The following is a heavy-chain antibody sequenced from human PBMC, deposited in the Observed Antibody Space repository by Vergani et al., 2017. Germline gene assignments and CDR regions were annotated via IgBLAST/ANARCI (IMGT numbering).Heavy chain of an antibody. Sequence: QVQLVQSGAEVKKPGASVKVSCKASGYTFTSYGISWVRQAPGQGLEWMGWISAYNGNTNYAQKLQGRVTITADESTSTAYMELSSLRSEDTAVYYCASSFPSFNIVVVPAAPFDYWGQGTLVTVSS. CDR3: ASSFPSFNIVVVPAAPFDY. CDR1: GYTFTSYG. V-gene: IGHV1-18*01. D-gene: IGHD2-2*01. CDR2: ISAYNGNT. J-gene: IGHJ4*02.